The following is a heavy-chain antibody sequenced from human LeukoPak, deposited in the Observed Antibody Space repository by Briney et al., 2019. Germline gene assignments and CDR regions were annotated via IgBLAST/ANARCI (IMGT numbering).Heavy chain of an antibody. CDR3: ARAGYCSPSSCADFDY. J-gene: IGHJ4*02. D-gene: IGHD2-2*03. CDR1: GGSISSSSYY. CDR2: IYSGGST. Sequence: SETLSLTCTVSGGSISSSSYYWGWIRQPAGKGLEWIGRIYSGGSTNYNPSLGSRVTMSVDTSKNQFSLKLRSVIAADTAVYYCARAGYCSPSSCADFDYWGQGILVTVSS. V-gene: IGHV4-61*02.